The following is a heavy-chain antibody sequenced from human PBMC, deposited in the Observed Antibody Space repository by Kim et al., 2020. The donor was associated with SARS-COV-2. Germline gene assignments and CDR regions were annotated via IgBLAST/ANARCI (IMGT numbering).Heavy chain of an antibody. CDR2: IYYSGST. CDR3: ARRELLWFGELLLSWFDP. Sequence: SETLSLTCTVSGGSISSSSYYWGWIRQPPGKGLEWIGSIYYSGSTYYNPSLKSRVTISVDTSKNQFSLKLSSVTAADTAVYYCARRELLWFGELLLSWFDPWGQGTLVTVSS. V-gene: IGHV4-39*01. CDR1: GGSISSSSYY. J-gene: IGHJ5*02. D-gene: IGHD3-10*01.